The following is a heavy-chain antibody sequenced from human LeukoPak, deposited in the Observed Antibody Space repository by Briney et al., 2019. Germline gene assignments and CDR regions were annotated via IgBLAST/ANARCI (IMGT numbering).Heavy chain of an antibody. J-gene: IGHJ4*02. V-gene: IGHV3-66*01. CDR2: IYSGGST. D-gene: IGHD4-11*01. CDR1: GFTVSSNY. CDR3: AKGRYSNYMFDY. Sequence: GGSLRLSCAASGFTVSSNYMSWVRQAPGKGLEWVSVIYSGGSTYHADSVKGRLTISRDNSKNTLYLQMNSLRAEDTAVYYCAKGRYSNYMFDYWGQGTLVTVSS.